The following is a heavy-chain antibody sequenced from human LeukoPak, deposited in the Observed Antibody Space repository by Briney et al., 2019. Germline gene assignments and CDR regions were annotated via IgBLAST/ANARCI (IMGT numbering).Heavy chain of an antibody. CDR2: INTNTGNP. J-gene: IGHJ4*02. CDR1: GYNFNSYG. D-gene: IGHD3-22*01. Sequence: ASVKVSCKASGYNFNSYGMNWVRQAPGQGLEWMGWINTNTGNPTYAQGFTGRFVFSMDTSVSTAYLQISSLKAEDTAVYYCARDRGYYDSSAHGYWGQGTLVTVSS. V-gene: IGHV7-4-1*02. CDR3: ARDRGYYDSSAHGY.